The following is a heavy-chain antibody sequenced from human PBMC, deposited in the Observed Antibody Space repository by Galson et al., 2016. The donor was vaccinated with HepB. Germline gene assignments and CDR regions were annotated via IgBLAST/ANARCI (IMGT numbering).Heavy chain of an antibody. J-gene: IGHJ6*02. V-gene: IGHV1-69*10. CDR1: GGTFSSYA. CDR3: ARDPVPAATFYYYGMDV. CDR2: VIPILGIA. D-gene: IGHD2-2*01. Sequence: SVKVSCKASGGTFSSYAISWVRQAPGQGLEWMGGVIPILGIANYAQKFQGRVTITADKSTSTAYMDLSSLRSEDTAVYYCARDPVPAATFYYYGMDVWGHGTTVTVSS.